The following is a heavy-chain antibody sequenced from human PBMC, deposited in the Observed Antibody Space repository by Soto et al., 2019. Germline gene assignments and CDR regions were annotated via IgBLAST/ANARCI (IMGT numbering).Heavy chain of an antibody. V-gene: IGHV1-69*06. CDR2: IIPVFGKT. D-gene: IGHD4-17*01. CDR1: GGTFSNFA. CDR3: ARGSPTTVTTWFDP. J-gene: IGHJ5*02. Sequence: QLQLVQSGAEVKKPGSSVKVSCKASGGTFSNFAINWVRQAPGQGLEWMGGIIPVFGKTKYAQKFQGRVQLTADKSTSTAYMEVNSLTSEDTAVYYCARGSPTTVTTWFDPWGQGTLVTVSS.